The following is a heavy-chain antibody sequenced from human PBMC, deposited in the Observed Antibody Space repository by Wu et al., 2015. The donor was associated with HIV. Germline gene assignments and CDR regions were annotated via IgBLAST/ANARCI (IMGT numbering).Heavy chain of an antibody. CDR3: ARVRNYYDSSAVRGYYFDY. CDR2: INPNSGGT. J-gene: IGHJ4*02. D-gene: IGHD3-22*01. Sequence: QVQLVQSGAEVKKPGASVKVSCKASGYTFTGYYMHWVRQAPGQGLEWMGWINPNSGGTNYAQKFQGRVTMTRDTSISTAYMELSRLRSDDTAVYYCARVRNYYDSSAVRGYYFDYWGQGTLVTVSS. V-gene: IGHV1-2*02. CDR1: GYTFTGYY.